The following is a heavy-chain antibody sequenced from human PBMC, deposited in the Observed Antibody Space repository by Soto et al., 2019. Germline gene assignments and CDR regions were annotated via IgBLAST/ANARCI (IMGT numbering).Heavy chain of an antibody. CDR3: AGLETTIFGVIYYYYMDV. CDR2: IYYSGST. Sequence: QVQLQESGPGLVKPSETLSLTCTVSGGSISSYYWSWIRQPPGKGLEWIGYIYYSGSTNYNPSLKSRVTISVDTSKNQFSLKLSSVTAADTAVYYCAGLETTIFGVIYYYYMDVWGKGTTVTVSS. CDR1: GGSISSYY. V-gene: IGHV4-59*08. J-gene: IGHJ6*03. D-gene: IGHD3-3*01.